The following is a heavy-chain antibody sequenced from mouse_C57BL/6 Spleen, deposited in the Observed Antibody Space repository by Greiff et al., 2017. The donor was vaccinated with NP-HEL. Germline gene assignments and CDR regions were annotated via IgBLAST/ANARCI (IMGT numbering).Heavy chain of an antibody. Sequence: EVRLQQSGPELVKPGASVKISCKASGYSFTDYNMNWVQQSNGKSLEWIGVINPNYGTTSYNQKFKGKATLTVDQSSSTAYMQLNSLTSEDSAVYYCARSIRLRDYAMDYWGQGTSVTVSS. CDR3: ARSIRLRDYAMDY. V-gene: IGHV1-39*01. CDR1: GYSFTDYN. CDR2: INPNYGTT. D-gene: IGHD1-3*01. J-gene: IGHJ4*01.